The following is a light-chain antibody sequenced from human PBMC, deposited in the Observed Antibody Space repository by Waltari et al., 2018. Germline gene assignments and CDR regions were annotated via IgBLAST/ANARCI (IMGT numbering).Light chain of an antibody. V-gene: IGKV3-20*01. J-gene: IGKJ1*01. CDR1: QSIRGA. Sequence: EIVFTQSPGTLSLSPGERATLSCRASQSIRGALAWYQQKPGQAPRLLIYGASNRATGIPDRFSGSGSGTEFSLTVSRLEPEDFAVYYCQHYVRLPVTFGQGTRVEI. CDR3: QHYVRLPVT. CDR2: GAS.